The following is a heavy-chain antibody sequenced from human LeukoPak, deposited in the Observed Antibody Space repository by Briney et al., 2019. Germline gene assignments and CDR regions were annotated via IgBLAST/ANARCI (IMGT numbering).Heavy chain of an antibody. CDR3: ARDPCSSTSCYPFDY. CDR1: GYTFTSYG. V-gene: IGHV1-18*01. Sequence: ASVKVSCKASGYTFTSYGISWVRQAPGQGLEWMGWISAYNGNTNYAQKFQGRVTMTRDTSISTAYMELSRLRSDDTAVYYCARDPCSSTSCYPFDYWGQGTLVTVSS. CDR2: ISAYNGNT. D-gene: IGHD2-2*01. J-gene: IGHJ4*02.